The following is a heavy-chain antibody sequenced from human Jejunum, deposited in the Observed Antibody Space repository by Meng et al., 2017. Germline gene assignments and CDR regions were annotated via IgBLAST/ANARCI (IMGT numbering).Heavy chain of an antibody. CDR3: THSGTVFGHFHH. D-gene: IGHD1-26*01. J-gene: IGHJ1*01. Sequence: GGSLRLSCVVSGLKFDDAWMNWVRQAPGKGLEWVGRIKSYSSGGTIDYAAPVKGRFTISRDDSKNTIYLQMNSLKIEDTAVYYCTHSGTVFGHFHHWGQGTLVTVSS. CDR1: GLKFDDAW. CDR2: IKSYSSGGTI. V-gene: IGHV3-15*01.